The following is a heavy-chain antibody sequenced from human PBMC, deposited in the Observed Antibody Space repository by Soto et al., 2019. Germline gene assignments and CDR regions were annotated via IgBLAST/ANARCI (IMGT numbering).Heavy chain of an antibody. D-gene: IGHD2-15*01. V-gene: IGHV3-30*18. J-gene: IGHJ6*02. CDR3: GKDLPLIVVVVAATYGGGMDV. CDR1: GFTFSSYG. Sequence: QVQLVESGGGVVQPGRSLRLSCAASGFTFSSYGMHWVRQAPGKGLEWVAVISYDGSNKYYADSVKGRFTISRDNSKNTLYLQMNSLRAEDTAVYYCGKDLPLIVVVVAATYGGGMDVWGQGTTVTVSS. CDR2: ISYDGSNK.